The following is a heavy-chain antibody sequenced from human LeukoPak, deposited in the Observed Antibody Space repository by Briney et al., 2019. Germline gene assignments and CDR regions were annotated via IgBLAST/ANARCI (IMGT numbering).Heavy chain of an antibody. CDR2: IIPIFGTA. CDR1: GGTFSSYA. CDR3: ASPPGPYYYGSGSLYGMDV. J-gene: IGHJ6*02. D-gene: IGHD3-10*01. Sequence: SVKVSCKASGGTFSSYAISWVRQAPGQGLEWMGGIIPIFGTANYAQKFQGRVTITADESTSTAYMELSSLRSEGTAVYYCASPPGPYYYGSGSLYGMDVWGQGTTVTVSS. V-gene: IGHV1-69*01.